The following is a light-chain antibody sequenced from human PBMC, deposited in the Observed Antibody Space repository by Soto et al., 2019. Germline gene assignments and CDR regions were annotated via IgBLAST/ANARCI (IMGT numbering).Light chain of an antibody. CDR1: QSISSY. J-gene: IGKJ2*01. CDR2: AAS. V-gene: IGKV1-39*01. CDR3: QQSFTTPHT. Sequence: DIQMTQSPSSLSASVGDRVTITCRASQSISSYLNWYQQKPGKAPNPLIYAASSLQSGVPSRFSGSGSGTDFTLTISSLQPEDFATYYCQQSFTTPHTFGQGTKLEIK.